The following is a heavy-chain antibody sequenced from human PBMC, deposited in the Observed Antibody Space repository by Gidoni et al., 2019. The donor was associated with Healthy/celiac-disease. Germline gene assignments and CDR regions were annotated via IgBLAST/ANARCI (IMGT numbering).Heavy chain of an antibody. CDR1: GYTFTGYY. CDR3: ARDQLAAARQFQTPDAFDI. CDR2: INPNSGGT. V-gene: IGHV1-2*02. D-gene: IGHD6-13*01. Sequence: VQLVQSGAEVKKPGASVKVPCKSSGYTFTGYYMHWVRQAPGQGLEWMGWINPNSGGTNYAQKFQGRDTMTRDTSISTAYMGLSRLRSDDTAVYYCARDQLAAARQFQTPDAFDIWGQGTMVTVSS. J-gene: IGHJ3*02.